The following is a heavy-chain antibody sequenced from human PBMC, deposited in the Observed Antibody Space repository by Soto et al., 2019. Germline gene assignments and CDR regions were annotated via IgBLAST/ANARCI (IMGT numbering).Heavy chain of an antibody. CDR3: ARHGGALNWGADYMDV. CDR1: GFTFSSYA. D-gene: IGHD2-21*01. J-gene: IGHJ6*03. V-gene: IGHV3-23*01. CDR2: ISISGKSI. Sequence: EVQLLESGGGLGQPGGSLRLSCAASGFTFSSYAMNWVRQAPGKGLEWGAGISISGKSIFYADSVKGRFTLSKDSSQSMLYLQMNSLRAEDTALYYCARHGGALNWGADYMDVWGKGATVTVSS.